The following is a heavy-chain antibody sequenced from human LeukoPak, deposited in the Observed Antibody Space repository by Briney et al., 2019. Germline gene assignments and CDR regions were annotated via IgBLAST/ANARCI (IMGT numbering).Heavy chain of an antibody. Sequence: PGGSLRLSCAASGFTFSSYGMHWVRQAPGKGLEWVAVIWYDGSNKYYADSVKGRFTISRDNSKNTLYLQMNSLRAEDTAVYYCAKGIAVAGTGRYFDYWGQRTLVTVSS. D-gene: IGHD6-19*01. J-gene: IGHJ4*02. V-gene: IGHV3-33*06. CDR3: AKGIAVAGTGRYFDY. CDR1: GFTFSSYG. CDR2: IWYDGSNK.